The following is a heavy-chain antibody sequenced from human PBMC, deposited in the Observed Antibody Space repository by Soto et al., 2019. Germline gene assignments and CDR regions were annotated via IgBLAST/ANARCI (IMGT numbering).Heavy chain of an antibody. Sequence: GASVKVSCKVSGYTLTELSMHWVRQAPGKGLEWMGGFDPEDGETIYAQKFQGRVTMTEDTSTDTAYMELSSLRSEDTAVYYCATVVWGRDIVLMVSSYYFDYWGQGTLVTVS. V-gene: IGHV1-24*01. CDR2: FDPEDGET. D-gene: IGHD2-8*01. J-gene: IGHJ4*02. CDR1: GYTLTELS. CDR3: ATVVWGRDIVLMVSSYYFDY.